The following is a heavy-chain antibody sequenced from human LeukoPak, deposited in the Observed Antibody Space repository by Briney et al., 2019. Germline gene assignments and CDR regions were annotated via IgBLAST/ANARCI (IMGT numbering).Heavy chain of an antibody. CDR3: ARERDIVVVVAADYDAFDI. V-gene: IGHV4-34*01. CDR2: INHSGST. CDR1: GGSFSGYY. D-gene: IGHD2-15*01. Sequence: SETLSLTCAAYGGSFSGYYWSWIRQPPGKGLEWIGEINHSGSTNYNPSLKSRVTISVDTSKNQFSLKLSSVTAADTAVYYCARERDIVVVVAADYDAFDIWGQGTMVTVSS. J-gene: IGHJ3*02.